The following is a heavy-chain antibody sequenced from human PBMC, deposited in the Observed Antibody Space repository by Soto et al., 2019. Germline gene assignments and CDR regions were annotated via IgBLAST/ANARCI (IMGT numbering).Heavy chain of an antibody. CDR1: GCTFNNSG. Sequence: QVQLVESGGGVVQPGRSLRLSCAVAGCTFNNSGMHWIRQAPGKGLEWVAVISFDGSETYYADPMKGRFTISRVNSKNMLQLQMNSLSAEDTAIYYCAKDRVPGAYGHYYGMDVWGQGTTVTVSS. CDR2: ISFDGSET. V-gene: IGHV3-30*18. D-gene: IGHD6-19*01. CDR3: AKDRVPGAYGHYYGMDV. J-gene: IGHJ6*02.